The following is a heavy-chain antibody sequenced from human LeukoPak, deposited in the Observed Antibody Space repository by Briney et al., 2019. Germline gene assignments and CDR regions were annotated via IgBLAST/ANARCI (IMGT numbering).Heavy chain of an antibody. CDR3: AKSGGGTYYPFDY. Sequence: GGSLRLSCAASGFTFSAYSMNWVRQAPGKGLGWVSYIGRSSSTTYYADSLKGRFTISRDNAKNSLYLQMNSLRAEDTAVYYCAKSGGGTYYPFDYWGQGTLVTVSS. CDR2: IGRSSSTT. CDR1: GFTFSAYS. J-gene: IGHJ4*02. D-gene: IGHD1-26*01. V-gene: IGHV3-48*04.